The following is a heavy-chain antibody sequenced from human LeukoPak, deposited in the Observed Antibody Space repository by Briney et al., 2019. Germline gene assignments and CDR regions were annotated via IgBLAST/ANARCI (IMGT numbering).Heavy chain of an antibody. CDR2: IDSDGSRI. Sequence: GGSLRLSCAASGFTFSSYWMHWVRQAPGKGLVWVSRIDSDGSRISHEDSVKGRFTISRDNAKNTLYLQMNSLRAEDTAVYYCAGGRDRSSLYFDSWGQGTLVTVSS. CDR3: AGGRDRSSLYFDS. D-gene: IGHD5-24*01. J-gene: IGHJ4*02. V-gene: IGHV3-74*01. CDR1: GFTFSSYW.